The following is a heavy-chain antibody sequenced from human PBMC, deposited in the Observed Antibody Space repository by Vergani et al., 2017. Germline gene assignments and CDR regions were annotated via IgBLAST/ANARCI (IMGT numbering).Heavy chain of an antibody. Sequence: QLHLQESGPGLVKPSETLALTCTVSGGSITSSSYYWGWIRQPPGKGLEWIGNIYHGGRTYYNPSLKSRVTISVDTSKNQFPLKLSSVSAADTAVYYCARHLXSSSWYNCYYGMYVCGQGTTLTVSS. CDR1: GGSITSSSYY. V-gene: IGHV4-39*01. CDR2: IYHGGRT. D-gene: IGHD6-13*01. CDR3: ARHLXSSSWYNCYYGMYV. J-gene: IGHJ6*02.